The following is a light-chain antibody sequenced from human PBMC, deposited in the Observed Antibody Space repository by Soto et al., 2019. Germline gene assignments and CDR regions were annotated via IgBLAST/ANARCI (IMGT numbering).Light chain of an antibody. J-gene: IGKJ3*01. CDR2: GAS. Sequence: EIVLTQSPDTLSLSPGERATLSCRASQSVSSTYLAWFQQKPGQTPRLLISGASSRATGIPERFSGSGSGTDFTLTISRLEPEDFAVYWCQLYGSSPLFTFGPGTKVIS. CDR1: QSVSSTY. CDR3: QLYGSSPLFT. V-gene: IGKV3-20*01.